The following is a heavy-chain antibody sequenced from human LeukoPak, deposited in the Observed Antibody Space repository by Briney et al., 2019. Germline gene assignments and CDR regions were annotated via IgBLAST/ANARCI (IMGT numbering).Heavy chain of an antibody. CDR1: GFTFSSYA. Sequence: GGSLRLSCADSGFTFSSYAMNWVRQAPGKGLEWVSSISGSGGNTYYADSVKGRFTISRDNSKNTLYLQMNSLRAEDTAVYYCAKSYCGGDCYSGFDYWAQGTLVTVSS. CDR3: AKSYCGGDCYSGFDY. V-gene: IGHV3-23*01. CDR2: ISGSGGNT. D-gene: IGHD2-21*02. J-gene: IGHJ4*02.